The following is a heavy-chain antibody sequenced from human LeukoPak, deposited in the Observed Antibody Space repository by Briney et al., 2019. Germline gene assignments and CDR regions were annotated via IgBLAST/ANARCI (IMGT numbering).Heavy chain of an antibody. CDR1: GYTFTSYA. J-gene: IGHJ4*02. Sequence: GASVKVSCKASGYTFTSYAVNWVRQAPGQGLEWMGWINTNTGNPTYAQGFTGRFVFSLDTSVSTAYLQISSLKAEDTAVYYCASPNMYYDILTGYYWGQGTLVTVSS. D-gene: IGHD3-9*01. V-gene: IGHV7-4-1*02. CDR3: ASPNMYYDILTGYY. CDR2: INTNTGNP.